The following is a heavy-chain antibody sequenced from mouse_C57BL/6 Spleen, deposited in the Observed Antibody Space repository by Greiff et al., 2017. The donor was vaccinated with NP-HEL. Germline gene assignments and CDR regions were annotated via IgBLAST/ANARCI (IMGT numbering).Heavy chain of an antibody. Sequence: QVQLQQPGAELVRPGTSVKLSCKASGYTFTSYWMHWVKQRPGQGLEWIGVIDPSDSYTNYNQKFKGKATLTVDTSSSTAYMQLSSLTSEDSAVYYCAEEGYYAMDYWGQGTSVTVSS. CDR2: IDPSDSYT. CDR3: AEEGYYAMDY. V-gene: IGHV1-59*01. J-gene: IGHJ4*01. CDR1: GYTFTSYW.